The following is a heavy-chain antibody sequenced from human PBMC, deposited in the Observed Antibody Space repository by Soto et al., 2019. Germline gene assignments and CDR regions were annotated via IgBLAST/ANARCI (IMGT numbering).Heavy chain of an antibody. CDR1: GYTFTSYA. CDR2: IXXGXGXX. Sequence: ASVKVSCKASGYTFTSYAMHLVRQAPGQRLXGMXXIXXGXGXXXYXXXFQGRVTITRDNSRNTLYLLMNSLSDDETSIYYCARAGGAIRLLDYWGRGTLVTVSS. J-gene: IGHJ4*02. D-gene: IGHD1-26*01. V-gene: IGHV1-3*01. CDR3: ARAGGAIRLLDY.